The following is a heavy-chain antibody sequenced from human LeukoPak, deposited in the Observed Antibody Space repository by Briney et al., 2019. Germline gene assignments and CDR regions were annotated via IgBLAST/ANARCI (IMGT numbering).Heavy chain of an antibody. D-gene: IGHD5-18*01. V-gene: IGHV1-2*02. CDR3: ARVKSAMVPCFDY. J-gene: IGHJ4*02. CDR1: GYTFTGYY. Sequence: VASVKVSCKASGYTFTGYYMHWVRQAPGQGLEWMGWINPNSGGTNYAQKFQGRATMTRDTSISTAYMELSRLRSDDTAVYYCARVKSAMVPCFDYWGQGTLVTVSS. CDR2: INPNSGGT.